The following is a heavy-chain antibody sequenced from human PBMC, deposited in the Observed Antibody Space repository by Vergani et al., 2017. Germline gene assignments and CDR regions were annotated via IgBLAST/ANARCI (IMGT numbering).Heavy chain of an antibody. J-gene: IGHJ4*02. CDR1: ESSFISNE. Sequence: EVMLVQSGAEVKKPGESLKISCKYSESSFISNEIAWVRQMSGKGLQWMGIIYPGDSDTRYSPSFQGQVTISADKSISTAYLQWRSLKASDTAIYYCTRHVPCGDGACLHFDHWGQGTQVTVSS. V-gene: IGHV5-51*01. CDR3: TRHVPCGDGACLHFDH. D-gene: IGHD2-21*01. CDR2: IYPGDSDT.